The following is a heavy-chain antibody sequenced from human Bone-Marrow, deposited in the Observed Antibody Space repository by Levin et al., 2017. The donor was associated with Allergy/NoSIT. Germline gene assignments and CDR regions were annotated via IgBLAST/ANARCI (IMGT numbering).Heavy chain of an antibody. CDR2: IRNKANSYTT. J-gene: IGHJ4*02. V-gene: IGHV3-72*01. D-gene: IGHD6-13*01. Sequence: GGSLRLSCAASGFTFSDHYMDWVRQAPGKGLEWVGRIRNKANSYTTEYAASVKGRFTVSRDDSENSLFLQMNSLKTEDTAVYYCARAGSSSSGIGIDYWGQGTLVTVSS. CDR3: ARAGSSSSGIGIDY. CDR1: GFTFSDHY.